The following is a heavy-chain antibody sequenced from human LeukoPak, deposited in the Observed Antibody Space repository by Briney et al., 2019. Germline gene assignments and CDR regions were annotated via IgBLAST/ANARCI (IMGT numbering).Heavy chain of an antibody. CDR2: FYSPGST. CDR3: ASARESCIGSTCCEYFHH. CDR1: GFTVTTKS. V-gene: IGHV3-53*01. D-gene: IGHD2-2*01. J-gene: IGHJ1*01. Sequence: GGSLRLSCAASGFTVTTKSMAWVRQAPGRGLEWVSVFYSPGSTYYADSVHGRFTISRDNSSNTLFLQMNSLRVEDTAVYYCASARESCIGSTCCEYFHHWGQGTPLTVSS.